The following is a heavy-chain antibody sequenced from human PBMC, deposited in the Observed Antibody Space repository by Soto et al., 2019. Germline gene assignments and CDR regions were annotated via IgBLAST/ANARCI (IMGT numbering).Heavy chain of an antibody. Sequence: PGGPLRLSCAASGFTFSSYGMHWVRQAPGKGLEWVAVISYDGSNKYYADSVKGRFTISRDNSKNTLYLQMNSLRAEDTAVYYCAKDLRKSDXFWSGYFSRPPFYGMDVWGQGTTVTVSS. V-gene: IGHV3-30*18. D-gene: IGHD3-3*01. CDR1: GFTFSSYG. CDR2: ISYDGSNK. J-gene: IGHJ6*02. CDR3: AKDLRKSDXFWSGYFSRPPFYGMDV.